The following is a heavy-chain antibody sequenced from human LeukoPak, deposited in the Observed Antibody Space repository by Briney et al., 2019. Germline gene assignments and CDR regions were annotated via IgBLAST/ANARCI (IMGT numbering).Heavy chain of an antibody. D-gene: IGHD4-23*01. CDR2: IYYSGST. J-gene: IGHJ5*02. V-gene: IGHV4-59*01. CDR1: GGSISSYY. CDR3: ASTDYGGNNNWFDP. Sequence: PSETLSLTCTVSGGSISSYYWSWVRQPPGKGLEWIGYIYYSGSTNYNPSLKSRVTISVDTSKNQFSLKLSSVTAADTAVYYCASTDYGGNNNWFDPWGQGTMVTVSS.